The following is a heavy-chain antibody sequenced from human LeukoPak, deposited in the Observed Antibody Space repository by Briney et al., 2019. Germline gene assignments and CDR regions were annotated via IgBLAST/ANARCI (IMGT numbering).Heavy chain of an antibody. V-gene: IGHV4-59*10. J-gene: IGHJ6*03. CDR2: IYTSGST. CDR1: GGSISIYY. D-gene: IGHD2-15*01. CDR3: ARTTEGYCRGRSCYSYYYYMDV. Sequence: PSETLSLTCDVYGGSISIYYWSWIRQPAGKGLGWIGRIYTSGSTNYTPSLKSRVTMSVDTSKNQFSLKLSSVTAADTAVYYCARTTEGYCRGRSCYSYYYYMDVWGKGTTVTVSS.